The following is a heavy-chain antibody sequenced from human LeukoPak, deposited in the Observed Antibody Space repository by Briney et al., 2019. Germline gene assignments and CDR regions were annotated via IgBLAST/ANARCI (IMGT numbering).Heavy chain of an antibody. V-gene: IGHV4-59*01. J-gene: IGHJ4*02. Sequence: SETLSLTCTVSGGSISSYYWSWIRQPPGKGLEWIGYVYYSGSTNYNPSLKSRVTISLDTSKNQFSLKLSSVTAADTAVDYCARERKQRDIAVVVAARYYFDYWGQGTLVTVSS. CDR2: VYYSGST. D-gene: IGHD2-15*01. CDR1: GGSISSYY. CDR3: ARERKQRDIAVVVAARYYFDY.